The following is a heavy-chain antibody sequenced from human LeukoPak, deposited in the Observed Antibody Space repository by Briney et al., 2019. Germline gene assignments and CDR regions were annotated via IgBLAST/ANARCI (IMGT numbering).Heavy chain of an antibody. CDR1: GGSISSYY. CDR3: ARDNTMVRGVIDY. CDR2: IYYSGST. V-gene: IGHV4-59*12. J-gene: IGHJ4*02. D-gene: IGHD3-10*01. Sequence: SETLSLTCTVSGGSISSYYWSWIRQPPGKGLEWIGYIYYSGSTYYNPSLKSRVTISVDTSKNQFSLKLSSVTAADTAVYYCARDNTMVRGVIDYWGQGTLVTVSS.